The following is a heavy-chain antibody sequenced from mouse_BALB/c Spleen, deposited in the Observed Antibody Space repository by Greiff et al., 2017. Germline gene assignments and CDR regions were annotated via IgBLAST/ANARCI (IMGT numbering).Heavy chain of an antibody. CDR1: GFTFNTNA. Sequence: EVKLMESGGGLVQPKGSLKLSCAASGFTFNTNAMNWVRQAPGKGLEWVARIRSKSNNYATYYADSVKDRFTISRDDSQSMLYLQMNNLKTEDTAMYYCVRQGWEAMDYWGQGTSVTVSS. D-gene: IGHD3-3*01. V-gene: IGHV10-1*02. CDR3: VRQGWEAMDY. CDR2: IRSKSNNYAT. J-gene: IGHJ4*01.